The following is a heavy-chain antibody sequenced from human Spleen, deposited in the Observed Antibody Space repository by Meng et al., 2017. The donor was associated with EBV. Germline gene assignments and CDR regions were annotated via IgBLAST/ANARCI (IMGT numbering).Heavy chain of an antibody. CDR1: GGSFSGDK. CDR3: ARGTLRWPARPWFDP. Sequence: QQSGTGPFEASVTLSLSTAVIGGSFSGDKRDGIRQPPGKGLEWIGEINHSGSTNYTPSLKGRVTISLDTSKNQFSLELNSVTAADTAVYFCARGTLRWPARPWFDPWGQGTLVTVSS. CDR2: INHSGST. V-gene: IGHV4-34*01. D-gene: IGHD4-23*01. J-gene: IGHJ5*02.